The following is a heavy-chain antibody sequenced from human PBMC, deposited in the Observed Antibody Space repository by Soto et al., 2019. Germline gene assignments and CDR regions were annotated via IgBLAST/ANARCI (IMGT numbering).Heavy chain of an antibody. CDR1: GGTFSSYA. CDR3: ATILGDYGGNWFDY. Sequence: QVQLVQSGAEVKKPGSSVKVSCKASGGTFSSYAISWVRQAPGQGLEWMGGIIPISGTANYAQKFQGRVTITADESTSTAYMELSSPRSEDTAVYYCATILGDYGGNWFDYWGQGTLVTVSS. D-gene: IGHD4-17*01. J-gene: IGHJ4*02. V-gene: IGHV1-69*01. CDR2: IIPISGTA.